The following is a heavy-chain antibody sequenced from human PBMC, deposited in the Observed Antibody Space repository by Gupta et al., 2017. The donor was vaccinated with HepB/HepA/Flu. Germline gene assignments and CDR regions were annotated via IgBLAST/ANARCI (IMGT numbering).Heavy chain of an antibody. Sequence: QVRLQQWGAGLLKPSETLSLTCAVYGGSFSDYYWSWIRQPPGKGLEWIGEVDHSARPNYNPSLKSRDSISIDTPKNHFSLKLTSVTAADTAVYYCATTPRTYGDFDYWGQGTLVTVSS. CDR3: ATTPRTYGDFDY. CDR2: VDHSARP. V-gene: IGHV4-34*01. CDR1: GGSFSDYY. J-gene: IGHJ4*02. D-gene: IGHD4-17*01.